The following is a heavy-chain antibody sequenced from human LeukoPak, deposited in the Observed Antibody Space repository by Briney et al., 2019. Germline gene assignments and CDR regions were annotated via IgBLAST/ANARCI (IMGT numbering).Heavy chain of an antibody. CDR2: ISAYNGNT. D-gene: IGHD6-19*01. V-gene: IGHV1-18*01. CDR1: VYTLTSYG. J-gene: IGHJ5*02. CDR3: AREDEFGIAVAGRLNWFDP. Sequence: SVKDSCKASVYTLTSYGISGVRQAPGQGLAWMGWISAYNGNTNCALKLQGRVTMTTDTSTSTAYMELRSLRLDDTAVYYCAREDEFGIAVAGRLNWFDPWGQGTLVTVSS.